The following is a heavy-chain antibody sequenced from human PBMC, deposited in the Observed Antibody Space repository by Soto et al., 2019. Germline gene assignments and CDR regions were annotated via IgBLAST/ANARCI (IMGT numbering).Heavy chain of an antibody. D-gene: IGHD5-12*01. CDR2: INWNGGST. Sequence: PGGSLRLSCAASGFTFDDYGMSWVRQAPGKGLEWVPGINWNGGSTGYADSVKGRFTISRDNAKNSLYLQMNSLRAEDTALYHCARVARGYSGYDPYNWFDPWGQGTLVTVSS. J-gene: IGHJ5*02. CDR1: GFTFDDYG. V-gene: IGHV3-20*01. CDR3: ARVARGYSGYDPYNWFDP.